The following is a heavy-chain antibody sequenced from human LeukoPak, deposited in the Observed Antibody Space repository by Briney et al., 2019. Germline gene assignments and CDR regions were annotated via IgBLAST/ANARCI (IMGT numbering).Heavy chain of an antibody. CDR1: GFTFSIFG. V-gene: IGHV3-21*01. CDR2: ISSSSRYI. D-gene: IGHD3-3*01. CDR3: ARDFGRGAFDY. J-gene: IGHJ4*02. Sequence: PGGSLRLSCVASGFTFSIFGMNWVRQAPGKGLEWVSSISSSSRYIHYADSVKGRFTISRENDKNSLYLQMNSLRAEDTAVYYCARDFGRGAFDYWGQGTLVTVSS.